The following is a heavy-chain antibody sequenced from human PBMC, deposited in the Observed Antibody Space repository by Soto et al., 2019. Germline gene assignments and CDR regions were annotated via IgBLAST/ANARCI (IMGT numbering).Heavy chain of an antibody. V-gene: IGHV3-15*07. Sequence: EIQLVESGGGPVKPGGSLRLSCAASGFTFSNAWMDWVRQVPGKGLEWVGRIKSKNEGGTIDYAEAVKGRFTISRDDSKNSLFLQMTSLQLEDTAVYYCTATLTYYYSPSGQKFYYPGMVVWGQGNTVTVS. D-gene: IGHD3-10*01. CDR3: TATLTYYYSPSGQKFYYPGMVV. CDR2: IKSKNEGGTI. J-gene: IGHJ6*02. CDR1: GFTFSNAW.